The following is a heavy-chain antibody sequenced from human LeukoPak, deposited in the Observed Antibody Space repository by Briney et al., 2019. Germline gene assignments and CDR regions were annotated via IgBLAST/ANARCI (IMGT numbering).Heavy chain of an antibody. CDR1: GYTFTSYG. V-gene: IGHV1-2*02. Sequence: GASVKVSCKASGYTFTSYGISWVRQAPGQGLEWMGWINPNSGGTNYAQKFQGRVTMTRDTSISTAYMELSRLRSDDTAVYYCARGLLGITGTLDCWGQGTLVTVSS. CDR3: ARGLLGITGTLDC. CDR2: INPNSGGT. D-gene: IGHD1-20*01. J-gene: IGHJ4*02.